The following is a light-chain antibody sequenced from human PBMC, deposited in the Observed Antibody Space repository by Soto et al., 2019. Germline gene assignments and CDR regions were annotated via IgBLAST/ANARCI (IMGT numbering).Light chain of an antibody. CDR2: EVS. CDR3: SSYTSSKTYV. Sequence: QSALTQPASVSGSPGQSITISCTGTSSDVGGYNSVSWFQQHPVKAPKLMIYEVSNRPSGVSNRFSGSKSGNTASLTISGLQPEDEADYYCSSYTSSKTYVFGTGTKLTVL. V-gene: IGLV2-14*01. J-gene: IGLJ1*01. CDR1: SSDVGGYNS.